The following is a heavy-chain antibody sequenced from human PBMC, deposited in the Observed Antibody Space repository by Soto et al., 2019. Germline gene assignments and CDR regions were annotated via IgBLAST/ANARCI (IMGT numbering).Heavy chain of an antibody. CDR2: IYYSGST. CDR1: GGSISSYY. J-gene: IGHJ4*02. V-gene: IGHV4-59*01. Sequence: QVQLQESGPGLVKPSETLSLTCTVSGGSISSYYWSWIRQPPGKGLEWIGYIYYSGSTSYIPSLKCRVTLSVDTSKNEFALKLSSGTAADTAVYYCARDKGGATRYWGQGTLVTVSS. CDR3: ARDKGGATRY. D-gene: IGHD1-26*01.